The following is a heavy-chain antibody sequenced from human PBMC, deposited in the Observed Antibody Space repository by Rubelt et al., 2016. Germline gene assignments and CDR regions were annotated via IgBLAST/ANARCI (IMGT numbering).Heavy chain of an antibody. J-gene: IGHJ4*02. CDR2: IIPILGIA. CDR1: GGTFSTYA. V-gene: IGHV1-69*04. Sequence: QVQLVQSGAEVKKPGSSVKVSCKASGGTFSTYAISWVRQAPGQGLEWMGRIIPILGIANYAQKVQGRVTITADKSTSTADMELSSLRSEDTAVYYCARDRVDDYWGQGTLVTVSS. D-gene: IGHD2-15*01. CDR3: ARDRVDDY.